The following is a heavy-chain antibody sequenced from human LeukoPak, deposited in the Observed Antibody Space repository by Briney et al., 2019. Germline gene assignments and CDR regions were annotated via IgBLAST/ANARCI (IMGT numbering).Heavy chain of an antibody. CDR2: ISSSSSSTI. CDR3: ARDRGVVVPAADY. J-gene: IGHJ4*02. CDR1: GFTFSSYS. Sequence: GGSLRLSCAASGFTFSSYSMNWVRQAPGKGLEWVSYISSSSSSTIYYADSVKGRFTISRDNAKNSLYLQMNSLRAEDTAVYYCARDRGVVVPAADYWGQGTLVTVSS. V-gene: IGHV3-48*01. D-gene: IGHD2-2*01.